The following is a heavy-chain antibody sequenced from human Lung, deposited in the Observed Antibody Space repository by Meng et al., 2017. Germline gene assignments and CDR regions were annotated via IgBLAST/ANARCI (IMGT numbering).Heavy chain of an antibody. J-gene: IGHJ4*02. CDR2: IDPKSGDT. V-gene: IGHV1-2*06. Sequence: GQVVQVGAGVKKPGASGKVPCKPSGYNFPDYWLHWVRRAPGQGLEWMGRIDPKSGDTHYAQRFQGRVTMTGDTSISTAYMELSGLRSDDTAMYYCARDEDISAAGKLFGDYWGQGTLVTVSS. D-gene: IGHD6-13*01. CDR1: GYNFPDYW. CDR3: ARDEDISAAGKLFGDY.